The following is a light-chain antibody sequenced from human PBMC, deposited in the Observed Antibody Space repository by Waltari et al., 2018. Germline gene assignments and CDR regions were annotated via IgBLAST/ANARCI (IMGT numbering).Light chain of an antibody. J-gene: IGLJ1*01. CDR3: SSVSTGFSYV. Sequence: QPHPSKAPNVILLRVRPGPSGVPRLFSGSRSGNAAPLTISGLQVEDEADYYCSSVSTGFSYVFGTGTTVTVL. V-gene: IGLV2-14*03. CDR2: RVR.